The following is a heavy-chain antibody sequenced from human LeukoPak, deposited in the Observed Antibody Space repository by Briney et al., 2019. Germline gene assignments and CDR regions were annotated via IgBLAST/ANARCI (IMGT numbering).Heavy chain of an antibody. D-gene: IGHD6-13*01. V-gene: IGHV3-7*04. CDR1: GFTFSSYW. Sequence: GGSLRLSCAASGFTFSSYWMSWVRQAPGKGLEWVANINQDGSEKYYVDSVKGRFTISRDNAKNTLYLQMNSLRAEDTAVYYCARGTIAAAGYYYFDYWGQGTQVTVSS. J-gene: IGHJ4*02. CDR3: ARGTIAAAGYYYFDY. CDR2: INQDGSEK.